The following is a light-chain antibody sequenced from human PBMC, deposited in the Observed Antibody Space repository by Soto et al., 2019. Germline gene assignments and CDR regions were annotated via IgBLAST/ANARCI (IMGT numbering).Light chain of an antibody. J-gene: IGKJ3*01. CDR1: QGISRS. V-gene: IGKV1-9*01. CDR2: AAS. CDR3: QQLDSSPLT. Sequence: DIQLTQSPSFLSASVGDRVTITCRASQGISRSLAWYQQEPGKATKLLIYAASTLQSGVPSRFSGSGSGAEFTLTISSLQPEDFATYYCQQLDSSPLTFGPGTKVDIK.